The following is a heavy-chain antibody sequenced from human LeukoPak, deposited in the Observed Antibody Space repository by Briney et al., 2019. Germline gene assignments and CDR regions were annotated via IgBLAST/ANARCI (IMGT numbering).Heavy chain of an antibody. Sequence: GASVKVSCKASGYTFTGHSMHWVRQAPGQGLEWMGWINPNSGGTNYGRKFQGRVTMTRDTSISTAYMELSSLRSDDTAVYYCARMDPSWEWGQGTLVTVSS. CDR3: ARMDPSWE. CDR2: INPNSGGT. CDR1: GYTFTGHS. J-gene: IGHJ4*02. D-gene: IGHD1-26*01. V-gene: IGHV1-2*02.